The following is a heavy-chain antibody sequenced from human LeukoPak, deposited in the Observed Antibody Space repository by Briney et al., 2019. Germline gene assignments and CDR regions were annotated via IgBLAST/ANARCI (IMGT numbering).Heavy chain of an antibody. CDR2: IKSDRITI. CDR3: LRDLNWSLDQ. J-gene: IGHJ4*02. V-gene: IGHV3-74*01. D-gene: IGHD1-20*01. CDR1: GFTFSNYM. Sequence: GGPLRLSCAASGFTFSNYMRHWVRQAPGKGLVWVSGIKSDRITITYADSVKGRFTISRDNAKNTLYLQMNSLRAEDTAVYYCLRDLNWSLDQWGQGTLVTVSS.